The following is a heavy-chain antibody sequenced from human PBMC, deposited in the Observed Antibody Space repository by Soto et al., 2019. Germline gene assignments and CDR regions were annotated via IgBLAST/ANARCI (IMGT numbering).Heavy chain of an antibody. CDR3: ARVYRGGYYGSGSYSLNWFDP. J-gene: IGHJ5*02. D-gene: IGHD3-10*01. V-gene: IGHV4-34*01. CDR2: INHSGST. Sequence: SETLSLTCAVYGGSFSGYYWSWIRQPPGKGLEWIGEINHSGSTNYNPSLKSRVTISVDTSKNQFSLKLSSVTAADTAVYYCARVYRGGYYGSGSYSLNWFDPWGQGTLVTVS. CDR1: GGSFSGYY.